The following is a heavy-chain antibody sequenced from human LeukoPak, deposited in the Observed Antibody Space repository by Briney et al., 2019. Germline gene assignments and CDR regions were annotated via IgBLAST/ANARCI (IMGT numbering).Heavy chain of an antibody. V-gene: IGHV1-2*02. Sequence: ASVKVSCKASGYTFTGYYMHWVRQAPGQGLEWMGWINPNSGGTNYAQKFQGRVTMTRDTSISTAYMELSRLRSDDTAVYYCARERMYYDFWSGYYRPRRDAFDIWGQGTMVTVSS. J-gene: IGHJ3*02. CDR1: GYTFTGYY. CDR3: ARERMYYDFWSGYYRPRRDAFDI. D-gene: IGHD3-3*01. CDR2: INPNSGGT.